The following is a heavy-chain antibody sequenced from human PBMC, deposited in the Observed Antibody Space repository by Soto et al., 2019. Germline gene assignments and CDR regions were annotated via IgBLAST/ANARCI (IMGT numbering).Heavy chain of an antibody. D-gene: IGHD3-9*01. V-gene: IGHV4-4*07. CDR2: IYASGRT. J-gene: IGHJ2*01. CDR3: ARHFDVDPSLDQYYFDL. CDR1: GVSITPYF. Sequence: QVQLQESGPGLVKPSETLSLTCTVSGVSITPYFWSWIRQPAGKAPEWVGHIYASGRTTYNPSLKRRVTMFVSKTQVSLRLTSVTAADTAVYYCARHFDVDPSLDQYYFDLWGRGALVTVSS.